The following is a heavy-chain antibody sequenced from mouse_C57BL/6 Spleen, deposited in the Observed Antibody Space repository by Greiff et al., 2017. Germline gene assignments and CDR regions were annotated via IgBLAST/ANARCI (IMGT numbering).Heavy chain of an antibody. Sequence: EVKLVESGPGLVKPSQSLSLTCSVTGYSITSGYYWNWIRQFPGNKLEWMGYISYDGSNNYNPSLKNRISITRDTSKNQFFLKLNSVTTEDTATYYCARKSNYYGSSLNFDVWGTGTTVTVSS. CDR3: ARKSNYYGSSLNFDV. CDR1: GYSITSGYY. CDR2: ISYDGSN. D-gene: IGHD1-1*01. V-gene: IGHV3-6*01. J-gene: IGHJ1*03.